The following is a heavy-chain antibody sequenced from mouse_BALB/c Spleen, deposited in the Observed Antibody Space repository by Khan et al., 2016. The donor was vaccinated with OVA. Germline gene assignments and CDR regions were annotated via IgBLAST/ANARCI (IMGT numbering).Heavy chain of an antibody. CDR2: ISTYSGNT. Sequence: QVQLQQSGPELVRPGVSVKISCKGSGYTFTDSAMHWVRQSHAKSLEWIGLISTYSGNTNYKQKFKGKATMTVDKSSSKAYMELARLTSEDSAIYFCTRPAYDGYYDNWGQGTTLTVSS. D-gene: IGHD2-3*01. CDR3: TRPAYDGYYDN. J-gene: IGHJ2*01. V-gene: IGHV1S137*01. CDR1: GYTFTDSA.